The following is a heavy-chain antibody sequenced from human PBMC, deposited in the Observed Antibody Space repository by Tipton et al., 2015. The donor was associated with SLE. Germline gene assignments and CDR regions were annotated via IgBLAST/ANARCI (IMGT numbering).Heavy chain of an antibody. J-gene: IGHJ6*02. CDR1: GDSVSSNNCH. Sequence: TLSLTCSVSGDSVSSNNCHWGWIRQPPGKGLEWVGYVSYSGSTYYNPSLKSRVTISVDTSKNQFSLRLTSVTAADTSVYYCERRMYQLPNYYYYYGMDVWGQGTTVTVSS. CDR3: ERRMYQLPNYYYYYGMDV. CDR2: VSYSGST. D-gene: IGHD2-8*01. V-gene: IGHV4-39*01.